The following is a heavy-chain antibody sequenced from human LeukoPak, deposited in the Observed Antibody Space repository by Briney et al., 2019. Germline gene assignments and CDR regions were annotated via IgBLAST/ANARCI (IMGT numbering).Heavy chain of an antibody. Sequence: GGSLRLSCAASGFTFSSYSMNWVRQAPGKGLEWVSSISSSSSYIYYADSVKGRFTISRDNAKNSLYLQMNSLRAEDTAVYYCAREAIDTEYSSSWYWDFDYWGQGTLVTVSS. CDR2: ISSSSSYI. CDR3: AREAIDTEYSSSWYWDFDY. CDR1: GFTFSSYS. J-gene: IGHJ4*02. D-gene: IGHD6-13*01. V-gene: IGHV3-21*01.